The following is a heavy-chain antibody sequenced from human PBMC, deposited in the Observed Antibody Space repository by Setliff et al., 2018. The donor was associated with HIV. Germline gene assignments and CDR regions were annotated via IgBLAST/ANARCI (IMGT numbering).Heavy chain of an antibody. CDR2: IYNSAST. CDR1: GDSISTDY. CDR3: ARAYFGSGIYY. J-gene: IGHJ4*02. V-gene: IGHV4-4*09. D-gene: IGHD3-10*01. Sequence: PSETLSLTCTVSGDSISTDYWTWIRQPPGKGLEWIGYIYNSASTSYNPSLKSRVTISIDPSKNQFSLKLNSVTAADTAVYYCARAYFGSGIYYWGQGTLVTVSS.